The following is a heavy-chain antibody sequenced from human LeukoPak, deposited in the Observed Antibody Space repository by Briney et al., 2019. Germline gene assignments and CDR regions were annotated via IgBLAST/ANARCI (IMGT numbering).Heavy chain of an antibody. D-gene: IGHD5-18*01. V-gene: IGHV1-18*01. J-gene: IGHJ4*02. CDR1: GYSFVGYG. Sequence: ASVKVSCKASGYSFVGYGITWVRQAPGQGLEWMGWFNPENGNTNYAQKVQGRVTMTADTSTSTSYMELRSLRSDDTAVYYCARDIRGYSYGTFDYWGQGTLVTVSS. CDR2: FNPENGNT. CDR3: ARDIRGYSYGTFDY.